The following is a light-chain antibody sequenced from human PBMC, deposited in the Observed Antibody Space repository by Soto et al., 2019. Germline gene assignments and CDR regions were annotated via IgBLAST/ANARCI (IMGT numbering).Light chain of an antibody. CDR2: GAS. CDR3: QQHNNWPRT. J-gene: IGKJ1*01. V-gene: IGKV3-15*01. CDR1: QSVSYN. Sequence: EIMMTQSPATLSVSPGERATLSCRASQSVSYNLAWYQQQPGQAPRLLIYGASTRATGIPARFSGSGSGTEFTLTISSLQSEDFAVYYCQQHNNWPRTFGQGTKVDI.